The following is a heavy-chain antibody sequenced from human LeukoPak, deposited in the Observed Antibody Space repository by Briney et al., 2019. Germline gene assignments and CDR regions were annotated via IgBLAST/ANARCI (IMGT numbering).Heavy chain of an antibody. CDR3: ARSVRQGYYYYYYMDV. D-gene: IGHD6-6*01. CDR1: GFTFSSYS. CDR2: ISSSSSTI. J-gene: IGHJ6*03. V-gene: IGHV3-48*04. Sequence: GGSLRLSCAASGFTFSSYSMNWVRQAPGKGLEWVSYISSSSSTIYYADSVKGRFTISRDNAKNSLYLQMNSLRAEDTAVYYCARSVRQGYYYYYYMDVWGKGTTVTVSS.